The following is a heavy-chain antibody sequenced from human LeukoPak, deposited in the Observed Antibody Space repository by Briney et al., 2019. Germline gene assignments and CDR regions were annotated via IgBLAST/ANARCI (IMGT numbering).Heavy chain of an antibody. CDR3: ARDQGDGGMAY. CDR1: GFTFSSYS. J-gene: IGHJ4*02. V-gene: IGHV3-48*01. CDR2: ISSSSSTI. Sequence: GGSLRLSCAASGFTFSSYSMNWVRQAPGKGLEWVSYISSSSSTIYYADSVKGRFTISRDNAKNSLYLQMNSLRAEDTAVYYCARDQGDGGMAYWGQGTLVTVSS. D-gene: IGHD3-16*01.